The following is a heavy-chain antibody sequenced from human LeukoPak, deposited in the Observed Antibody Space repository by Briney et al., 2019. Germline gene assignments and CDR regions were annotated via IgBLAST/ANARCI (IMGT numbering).Heavy chain of an antibody. V-gene: IGHV3-7*01. Sequence: GGSLRLSCAASGFTFSSYRMSWVRQAPGKGLEWVANIKQDGSEKYYVDSVKGRFTISRDNAKNSLYLQMNSLRAEDTAVYYCARGVRGYSYANYYYYYYMDVWGKGTTVTVSS. J-gene: IGHJ6*03. D-gene: IGHD5-18*01. CDR2: IKQDGSEK. CDR1: GFTFSSYR. CDR3: ARGVRGYSYANYYYYYYMDV.